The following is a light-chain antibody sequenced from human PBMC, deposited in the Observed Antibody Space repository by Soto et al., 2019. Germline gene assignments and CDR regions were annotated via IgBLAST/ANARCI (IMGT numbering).Light chain of an antibody. Sequence: QSVLTQPASVSGSPGQSITISCTGTSGDVGGYYYVSWYQQLPGKAPKLIIYEVSNRPSGVSNRFSGSKSGNTASLTISGLQAEDEADYYCSSFTSSSTLVFGTGTKVTVL. CDR2: EVS. CDR1: SGDVGGYYY. V-gene: IGLV2-14*01. CDR3: SSFTSSSTLV. J-gene: IGLJ1*01.